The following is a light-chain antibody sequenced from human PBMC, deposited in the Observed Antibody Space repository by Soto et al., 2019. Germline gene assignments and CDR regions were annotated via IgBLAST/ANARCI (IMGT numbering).Light chain of an antibody. CDR1: RYITSD. CDR2: DAS. Sequence: MTQSPSSLSASVGDRVPITCRASRYITSDLSWYQQKPGQAPRLLMYDASTRATGIPARFSGSGSGTEFTLTISSLQSEDFAVYYCQQYNYWPPWTFGQGTQVEIK. J-gene: IGKJ1*01. V-gene: IGKV3-15*01. CDR3: QQYNYWPPWT.